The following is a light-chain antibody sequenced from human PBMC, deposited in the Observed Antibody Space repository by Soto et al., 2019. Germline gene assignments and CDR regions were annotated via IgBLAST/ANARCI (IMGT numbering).Light chain of an antibody. CDR2: EVS. CDR1: SSDVGGYDY. Sequence: QSALTQPASVSGSPGQSITISCTGTSSDVGGYDYVSWYQLHPGKAPKLMIYEVSNRPSGVSNRFSGSKSGNTASLTISGLQAEDEAYYYCSSYTSSSTSTVFGGGTKLTVL. V-gene: IGLV2-14*01. J-gene: IGLJ3*02. CDR3: SSYTSSSTSTV.